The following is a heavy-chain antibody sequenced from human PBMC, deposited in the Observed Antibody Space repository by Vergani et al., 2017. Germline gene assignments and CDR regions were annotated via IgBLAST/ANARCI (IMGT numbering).Heavy chain of an antibody. V-gene: IGHV3-11*05. D-gene: IGHD3-10*01. J-gene: IGHJ4*02. CDR3: ARDQYGSGSYIFDY. CDR2: ISSSSSYT. CDR1: GGSFSGYY. Sequence: QVQLQQWGAGLLKPSETLSLTCAVYGGSFSGYYMSWIRQAPGKGLEWVSYISSSSSYTNYADSVKGRFTISRDNAKNSLYLQMNSLRAEDTAVYYCARDQYGSGSYIFDYWGQGTLVTVSS.